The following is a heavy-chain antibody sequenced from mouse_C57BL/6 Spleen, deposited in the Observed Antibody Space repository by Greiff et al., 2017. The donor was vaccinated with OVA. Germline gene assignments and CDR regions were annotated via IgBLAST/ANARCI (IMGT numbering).Heavy chain of an antibody. J-gene: IGHJ2*01. V-gene: IGHV1-69*01. CDR2: IDPSDSYT. CDR1: GYTFTSYW. D-gene: IGHD1-1*01. Sequence: QVQLQQPGAELVMPGASVKLSCKASGYTFTSYWMHWVKQRPGQGLEWIGEIDPSDSYTNYNQKFKGKSTLTVDKSSSTAYMQLSSLISEDSAVYYCARKATVVATNYFDYWGQGTTLTVSS. CDR3: ARKATVVATNYFDY.